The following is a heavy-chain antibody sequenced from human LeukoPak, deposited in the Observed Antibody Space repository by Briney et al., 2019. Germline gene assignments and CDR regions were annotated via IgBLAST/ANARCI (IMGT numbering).Heavy chain of an antibody. Sequence: PSETLSLTCAVSGGSINSHYWGWIRQPPGKGLQWIGDTYYTGKNNYNPSLKSRVTISLDTSKDHLSLNLTSVLAADTAIYYCVRRDTGWNYFDYWGQGILVTVSS. J-gene: IGHJ4*02. CDR3: VRRDTGWNYFDY. CDR2: TYYTGKN. D-gene: IGHD6-19*01. CDR1: GGSINSHY. V-gene: IGHV4-59*08.